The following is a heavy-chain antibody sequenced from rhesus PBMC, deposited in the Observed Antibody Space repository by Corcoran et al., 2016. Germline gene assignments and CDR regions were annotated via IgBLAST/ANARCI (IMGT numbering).Heavy chain of an antibody. Sequence: QVQLQESGPGLVKPSETLSLTCAVSGGSISDSYYWSWIRQPPGKGLEWIGFIDGWGDRTYHHPSLKSRVTISTDTSNNQFSLKLSSVTAADTAVYYCARDTVGTVDFDYWGQGVLVTVSS. CDR3: ARDTVGTVDFDY. CDR1: GGSISDSYY. CDR2: IDGWGDRT. V-gene: IGHV4-106*01. J-gene: IGHJ4*01. D-gene: IGHD5-24*01.